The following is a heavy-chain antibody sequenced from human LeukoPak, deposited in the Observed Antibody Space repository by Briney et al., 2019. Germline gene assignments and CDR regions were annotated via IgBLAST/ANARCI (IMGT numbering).Heavy chain of an antibody. V-gene: IGHV3-48*01. CDR2: ISSSSSTI. CDR3: AREGIWFGELSL. J-gene: IGHJ3*01. Sequence: GGSLRLSCAASGFTSSSYSMNWVRRAPGKGLEWVSYISSSSSTIYYADSVKGRFTISRDNAKNSLYLQMNSLRAEDTAVYYCAREGIWFGELSLWGQGTMVTVSS. CDR1: GFTSSSYS. D-gene: IGHD3-10*01.